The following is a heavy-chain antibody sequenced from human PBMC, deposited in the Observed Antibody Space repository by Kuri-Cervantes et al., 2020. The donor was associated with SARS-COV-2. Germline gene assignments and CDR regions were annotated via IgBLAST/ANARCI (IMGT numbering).Heavy chain of an antibody. CDR3: ARQMMSSITIFGVVITRNWFDP. CDR1: GGSISSYY. J-gene: IGHJ5*02. CDR2: IYYSGST. V-gene: IGHV4-39*01. Sequence: SETLSLTCTVSGGSISSYYWGWIRRPPGKGLEWIGSIYYSGSTYYNPSLKSRVTISVDTSKNQFSLKLSSVTAADTAVYYCARQMMSSITIFGVVITRNWFDPWGQGTLVTVSS. D-gene: IGHD3-3*01.